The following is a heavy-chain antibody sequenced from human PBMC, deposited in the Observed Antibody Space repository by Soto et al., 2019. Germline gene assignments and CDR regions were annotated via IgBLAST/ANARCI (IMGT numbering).Heavy chain of an antibody. CDR1: GYTFTSYG. V-gene: IGHV1-18*01. J-gene: IGHJ5*02. Sequence: GASVKVSCKASGYTFTSYGISWVRQAPGQGLEWMGWISAYNGNTNYAQKLQGRVTMTTDTSTSTAYMELRSLRSDDTAVYYCAIVKASGRLNWFAPWGQGTSVTVSS. CDR2: ISAYNGNT. D-gene: IGHD6-19*01. CDR3: AIVKASGRLNWFAP.